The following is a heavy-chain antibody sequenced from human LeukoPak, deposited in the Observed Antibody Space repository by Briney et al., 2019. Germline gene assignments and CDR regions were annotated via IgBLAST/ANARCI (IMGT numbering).Heavy chain of an antibody. CDR3: ARENYYDSSGYYYVSVPLDY. J-gene: IGHJ4*02. D-gene: IGHD3-22*01. CDR1: GYTFTGYY. Sequence: ASVTVSCKASGYTFTGYYMHWVRQAPGQGLEWMGWINPNSGGTNYARKFQGWVTMTRDTSISTAYMELSRLRSDDTAVYYCARENYYDSSGYYYVSVPLDYWGQGTLVTVSS. CDR2: INPNSGGT. V-gene: IGHV1-2*04.